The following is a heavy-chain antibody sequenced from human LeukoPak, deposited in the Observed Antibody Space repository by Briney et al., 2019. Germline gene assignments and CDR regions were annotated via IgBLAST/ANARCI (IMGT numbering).Heavy chain of an antibody. V-gene: IGHV3-48*03. Sequence: GGSLRLSCAASGFTFSSYEMNWVRQAPGKGLEWVSYISSSGSTIYYADSVKGRFTISRDNAKNSLYLQMNSLRSEDTAVYYCARGRVSSSWYPYYYYYYMDVWGKGTTVTISS. J-gene: IGHJ6*03. D-gene: IGHD6-13*01. CDR1: GFTFSSYE. CDR2: ISSSGSTI. CDR3: ARGRVSSSWYPYYYYYYMDV.